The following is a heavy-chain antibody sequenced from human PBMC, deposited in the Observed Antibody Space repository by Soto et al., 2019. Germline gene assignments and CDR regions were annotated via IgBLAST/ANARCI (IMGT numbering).Heavy chain of an antibody. Sequence: EVQLVESGGGLVQPGGSLRLSCVASGFTFSTYWMHWVRQAPGKGLVWVSRINGDGTRTTYADSVEGRFTISRDNAKNTLYLQMKSLRAEDTAVYFCVRVPTGGYAFSLDDYWGQGTLVTVSS. CDR2: INGDGTRT. CDR1: GFTFSTYW. V-gene: IGHV3-74*01. J-gene: IGHJ4*02. CDR3: VRVPTGGYAFSLDDY. D-gene: IGHD5-12*01.